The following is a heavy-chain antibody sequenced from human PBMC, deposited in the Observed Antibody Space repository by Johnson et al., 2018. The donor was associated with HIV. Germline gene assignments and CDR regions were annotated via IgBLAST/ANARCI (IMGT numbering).Heavy chain of an antibody. CDR3: ARVRVGAFDI. V-gene: IGHV3-30*14. J-gene: IGHJ3*02. CDR2: ISYDGSDK. Sequence: QVPLVESGGAVVQPGSSLRLSCAAPGFTFSSYAMHWVRQAPGKGLEWVAVISYDGSDKYYADSVKGRFTISRDNSKNTLYLQMNSLRAEDTAVYYCARVRVGAFDIWGQGTMVTVSS. D-gene: IGHD1-26*01. CDR1: GFTFSSYA.